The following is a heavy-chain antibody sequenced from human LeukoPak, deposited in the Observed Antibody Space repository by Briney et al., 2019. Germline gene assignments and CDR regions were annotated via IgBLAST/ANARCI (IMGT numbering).Heavy chain of an antibody. D-gene: IGHD4-23*01. Sequence: GWSLRLSCAASGFTFSSYWMNWVRQAPGKGLVWVSRIASDGSSTTYADSVKGRFSISRDNAKNTLYLQMNSLRVEDTAVYYCARGRPHGNDYWGQGTLVTVSS. J-gene: IGHJ4*02. CDR3: ARGRPHGNDY. V-gene: IGHV3-74*01. CDR1: GFTFSSYW. CDR2: IASDGSST.